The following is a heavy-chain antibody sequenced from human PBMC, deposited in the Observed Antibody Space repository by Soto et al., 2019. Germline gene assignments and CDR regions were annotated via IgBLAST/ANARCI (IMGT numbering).Heavy chain of an antibody. CDR1: GGTFSSYA. Sequence: VASVKVSCKASGGTFSSYAISWVRQAPGQGLEWMGGIIPIFGTANYAQKFQGRVTITADKSTSTAYMELSSLRSEDTAVYYCAREIAAAGSPFDYWGQGTLVTVSS. J-gene: IGHJ4*02. CDR3: AREIAAAGSPFDY. D-gene: IGHD6-13*01. CDR2: IIPIFGTA. V-gene: IGHV1-69*06.